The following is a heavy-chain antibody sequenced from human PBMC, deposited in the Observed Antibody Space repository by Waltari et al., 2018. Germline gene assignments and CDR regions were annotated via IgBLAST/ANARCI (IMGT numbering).Heavy chain of an antibody. CDR2: ISGSGGST. CDR3: AKDRDANNWNDRLGY. Sequence: VQLQESGPGLVKPSETLSLTCAVSGYSISSGYYWGWIRQPPGKGLEWVSAISGSGGSTYYADSVKVRFTISRDNAKNTLDLQMNSLRAEDTAVYYCAKDRDANNWNDRLGYWGQGTLVTVSA. V-gene: IGHV3-23*01. D-gene: IGHD1-20*01. J-gene: IGHJ4*02. CDR1: GYSISSGYY.